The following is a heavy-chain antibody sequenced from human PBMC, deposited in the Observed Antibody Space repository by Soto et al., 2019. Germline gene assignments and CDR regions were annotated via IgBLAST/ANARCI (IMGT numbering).Heavy chain of an antibody. CDR3: ARVGDIVVVPAAYDYYYYYMDV. CDR1: GYTFTSYG. J-gene: IGHJ6*03. D-gene: IGHD2-2*01. V-gene: IGHV1-18*01. Sequence: ASVKVSCKASGYTFTSYGISWVRQAPGQGLEWMGWISAYNGNTNYAQKLQGRVTMTTDTSTSTAYMELSSLRSEDTAVYYCARVGDIVVVPAAYDYYYYYMDVWGKGTTVTVSS. CDR2: ISAYNGNT.